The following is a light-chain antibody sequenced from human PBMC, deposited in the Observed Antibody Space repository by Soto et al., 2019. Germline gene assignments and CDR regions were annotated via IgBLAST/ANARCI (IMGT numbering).Light chain of an antibody. Sequence: SYELTQPPSVSVAPGQTARITCGGNNIGSKSVHWYQQKPGQAPVLVVYDDSDRPSGIPGRFAGSNSGNTATLTISRVEAGDEDDYYCQVWDSSSDHVVFGGGTKLTVL. CDR1: NIGSKS. CDR2: DDS. CDR3: QVWDSSSDHVV. J-gene: IGLJ2*01. V-gene: IGLV3-21*02.